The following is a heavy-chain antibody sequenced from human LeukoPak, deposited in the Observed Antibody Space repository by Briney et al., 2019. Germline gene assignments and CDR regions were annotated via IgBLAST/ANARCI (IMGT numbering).Heavy chain of an antibody. CDR2: IYSGGST. J-gene: IGHJ4*02. V-gene: IGHV3-66*04. Sequence: GGSLRLSCTASGFTFGDYAMSWVRQAPGKGLEWVSLIYSGGSTYYADSVKGRFTISRDNSKTTLYLQMNSLRAEDTAVYCCARPEAGSGSHFLAYWGQGTLVTVSS. D-gene: IGHD3-10*01. CDR1: GFTFGDYA. CDR3: ARPEAGSGSHFLAY.